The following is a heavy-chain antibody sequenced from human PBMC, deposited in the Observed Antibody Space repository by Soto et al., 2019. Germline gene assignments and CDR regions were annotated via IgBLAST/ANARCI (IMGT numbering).Heavy chain of an antibody. CDR3: AREECSSTSCYGSSWFDP. Sequence: SETLSLTCTVSGGSISSYDWSWIRQPPGKGLEWIGYIYYSGSTNYNPSLKSRVTISVDTSKNQFSLKLSSVTAADTAVYYCAREECSSTSCYGSSWFDPWGQGTLVTVSS. D-gene: IGHD2-2*01. V-gene: IGHV4-59*01. J-gene: IGHJ5*02. CDR1: GGSISSYD. CDR2: IYYSGST.